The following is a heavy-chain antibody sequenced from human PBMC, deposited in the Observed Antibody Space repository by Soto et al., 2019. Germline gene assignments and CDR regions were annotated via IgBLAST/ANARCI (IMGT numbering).Heavy chain of an antibody. Sequence: GGSLRLSCAASGFAFSSYAMSWVRQAPGKGLEWVSFISVSDGSTFYADSVKGRFTISRDNSKNTLYLQLNSLRAEDTAIYYCAKSVASRPWYSDYWGRGTLVTVSA. D-gene: IGHD6-6*01. CDR3: AKSVASRPWYSDY. CDR1: GFAFSSYA. V-gene: IGHV3-23*01. J-gene: IGHJ4*02. CDR2: ISVSDGST.